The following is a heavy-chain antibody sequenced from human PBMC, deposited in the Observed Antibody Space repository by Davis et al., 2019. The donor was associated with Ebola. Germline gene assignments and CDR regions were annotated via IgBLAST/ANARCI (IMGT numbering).Heavy chain of an antibody. J-gene: IGHJ4*02. D-gene: IGHD1-1*01. CDR1: GFTFSSYA. CDR2: ISGSGGST. Sequence: GESLKISCAASGFTFSSYAMSWVRQAPGKGLEWVSAISGSGGSTYYADSVKGRFTISRDNSKNTLYLQMNSLRAEDTAVYYCARTEKIDYWGQGTLVTVSS. V-gene: IGHV3-23*01. CDR3: ARTEKIDY.